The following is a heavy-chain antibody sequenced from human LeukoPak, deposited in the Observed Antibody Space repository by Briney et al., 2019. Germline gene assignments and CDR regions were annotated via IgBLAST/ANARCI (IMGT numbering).Heavy chain of an antibody. J-gene: IGHJ5*02. CDR2: ISGSGDAT. V-gene: IGHV3-21*06. Sequence: PGGSLRLSCAASGFTFSSYSMNWVRQAPGKGLEWVSAISGSGDATYYADSVRGRFTISRDNSKNILYLQMNSLRAEDTAVYYCARINKYDFWSGSSRWFDPWGQGTLVTVSS. D-gene: IGHD3-3*01. CDR3: ARINKYDFWSGSSRWFDP. CDR1: GFTFSSYS.